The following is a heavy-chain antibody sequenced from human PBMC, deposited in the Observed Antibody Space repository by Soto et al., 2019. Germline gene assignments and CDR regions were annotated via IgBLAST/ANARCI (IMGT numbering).Heavy chain of an antibody. CDR1: GFTFSSYA. CDR3: ARDGGDDYDYVWGSYRYTEYYFDY. Sequence: QVQLVESGGGVVQPGRSLRLSCAASGFTFSSYAMHWVRQAPGKGLEWVAVISYDGSNKYYADSVKGRFTISRDNSKKTLYLQMNSLRAEDTAVYYCARDGGDDYDYVWGSYRYTEYYFDYWGQGTLVTVSS. D-gene: IGHD3-16*02. CDR2: ISYDGSNK. V-gene: IGHV3-30-3*01. J-gene: IGHJ4*02.